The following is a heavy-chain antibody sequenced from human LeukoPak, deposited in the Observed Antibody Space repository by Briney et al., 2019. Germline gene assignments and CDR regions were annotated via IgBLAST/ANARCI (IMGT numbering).Heavy chain of an antibody. D-gene: IGHD2-2*01. CDR3: ATSSDAMTSTTFDI. CDR2: IIPIIGTA. CDR1: GGAFSNDV. Sequence: SVKVACNASGGAFSNDVLGWGRRAPGQGLEWMGGIIPIIGTANYAQKFQGRVTITVDESTSTAYLEVSTLRSEDTALYYCATSSDAMTSTTFDIWGQGTMVSVSS. J-gene: IGHJ3*02. V-gene: IGHV1-69*13.